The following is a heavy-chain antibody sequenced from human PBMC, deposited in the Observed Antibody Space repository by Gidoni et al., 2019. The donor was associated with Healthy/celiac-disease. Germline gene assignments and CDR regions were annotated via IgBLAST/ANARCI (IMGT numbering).Heavy chain of an antibody. V-gene: IGHV4-30-4*01. D-gene: IGHD3-9*01. Sequence: QVQLQESGPGLVKPSQTLSLTCTVSGGSISSGDYYWSWIRQPPGKGLEWIGYIYYSGSTYYNPSLKMRVTISVDTSKNQFSLKLSSVTAADTAVYYCARVVYDILTGYYISIDYWGQGTLVTVSS. J-gene: IGHJ4*02. CDR2: IYYSGST. CDR1: GGSISSGDYY. CDR3: ARVVYDILTGYYISIDY.